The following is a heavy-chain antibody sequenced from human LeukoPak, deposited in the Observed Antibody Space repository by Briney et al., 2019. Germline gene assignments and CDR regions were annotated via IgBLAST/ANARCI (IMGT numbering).Heavy chain of an antibody. D-gene: IGHD6-13*01. J-gene: IGHJ4*02. CDR1: GYSFTSYW. CDR2: IYPGDSDT. CDR3: ARRSSWRNYYFDY. V-gene: IGHV5-51*01. Sequence: GESLKISCKGSGYSFTSYWIGWVRQMPGKGLEWMGIIYPGDSDTRYSPPFQGQVTISADKSISTAYLQWSSLKASDTAMYYFARRSSWRNYYFDYWGQGTLVTVSS.